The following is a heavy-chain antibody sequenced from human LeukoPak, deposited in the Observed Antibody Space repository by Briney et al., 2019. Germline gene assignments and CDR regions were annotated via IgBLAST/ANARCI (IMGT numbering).Heavy chain of an antibody. CDR2: IYYSGST. CDR1: GGSISSSSYY. J-gene: IGHJ4*02. CDR3: ARGRIVGATGNDY. D-gene: IGHD1-26*01. Sequence: PSETLSLTCTVSGGSISSSSYYWGWIRQPPGKGLEWIGYIYYSGSTNYNPSLKSRVTISVDTSKNQFSLKLSSVTAADTAVYYCARGRIVGATGNDYWGQGTLVTVSS. V-gene: IGHV4-61*05.